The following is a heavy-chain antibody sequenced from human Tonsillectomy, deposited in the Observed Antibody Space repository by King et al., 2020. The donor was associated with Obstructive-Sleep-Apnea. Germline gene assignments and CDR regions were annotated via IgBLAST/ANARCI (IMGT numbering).Heavy chain of an antibody. CDR1: GASISNYY. CDR3: ARHRGVEDHDGYGDYFDY. Sequence: VQLQESGPGLVKPSETLSLTCTVSGASISNYYWSWIRQAPGKGLEWIGYMYYSGNTNYSPALKSRVTISVDTSKIQFSLRLSSVTAADTAVYYCARHRGVEDHDGYGDYFDYWGQGTLVTVSS. D-gene: IGHD5-24*01. CDR2: MYYSGNT. V-gene: IGHV4-59*08. J-gene: IGHJ4*02.